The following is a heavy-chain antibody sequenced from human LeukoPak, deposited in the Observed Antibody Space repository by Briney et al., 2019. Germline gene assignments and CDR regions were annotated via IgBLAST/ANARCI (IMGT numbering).Heavy chain of an antibody. D-gene: IGHD3-10*01. CDR1: GGSIHSY. Sequence: SETLSLTCTVSGGSIHSYWSWIRQPAGKGLEWIGRISGSGTTTYNPALQSRLTISIDTSKNQFSLKLMSVTAADTAVYCCARDSGTTGEVKFDPWGQGTLVTVSS. CDR2: ISGSGTT. V-gene: IGHV4-4*07. J-gene: IGHJ5*02. CDR3: ARDSGTTGEVKFDP.